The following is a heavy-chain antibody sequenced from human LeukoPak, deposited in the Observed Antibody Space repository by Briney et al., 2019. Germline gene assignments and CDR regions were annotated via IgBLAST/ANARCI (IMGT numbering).Heavy chain of an antibody. CDR1: GGTFSSYA. Sequence: SVKVSCKASGGTFSSYAISWVRQAPGQGLEWMGGIIPIFGTANYAQKLQGRVTITADESTSTAYMELSSLRSDDTAVYYCARDLRSLAYCGGDCYSDYWGQGTLVTVSS. CDR2: IIPIFGTA. J-gene: IGHJ4*02. D-gene: IGHD2-21*02. V-gene: IGHV1-69*13. CDR3: ARDLRSLAYCGGDCYSDY.